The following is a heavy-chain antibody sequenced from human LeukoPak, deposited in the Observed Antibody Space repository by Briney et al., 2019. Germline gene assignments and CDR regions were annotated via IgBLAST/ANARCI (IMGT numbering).Heavy chain of an antibody. CDR2: FDPEDGET. CDR1: GHSLNEIS. CDR3: ATGATIPAGFDF. J-gene: IGHJ4*02. V-gene: IGHV1-24*01. Sequence: ASVKVSCKVSGHSLNEISMYWVRQAPGKGLECMGLFDPEDGETIYAQRFKGRLTLTGDTSTDTVYMDLSSLTPGDTAVYYCATGATIPAGFDFWGQGTLVTVSS. D-gene: IGHD5-24*01.